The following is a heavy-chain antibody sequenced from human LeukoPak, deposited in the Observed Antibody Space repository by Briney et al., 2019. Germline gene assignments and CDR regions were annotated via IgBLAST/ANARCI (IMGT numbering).Heavy chain of an antibody. D-gene: IGHD1-14*01. Sequence: SETLSLTCNVSGASISDYYWSWVRQSPEKGLEWIASLLYSGSTHYNPSLRSRVAISGDTSNNQFSLILTSVTTTDTAVYYCARAGRRGYFDFWGRGTLVTVSS. CDR1: GASISDYY. V-gene: IGHV4-59*01. CDR2: LLYSGST. J-gene: IGHJ2*01. CDR3: ARAGRRGYFDF.